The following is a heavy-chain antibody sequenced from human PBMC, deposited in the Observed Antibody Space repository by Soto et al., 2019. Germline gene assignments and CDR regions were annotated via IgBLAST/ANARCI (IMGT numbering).Heavy chain of an antibody. D-gene: IGHD2-21*01. Sequence: GGSLRLSCVASGFTFSNYAMSWVRQAPGKGLEWVSAIRGSATTTYYADSVKGRFTISRDNSKNTLYLQMNSLRVEDTAIYYCAKDILEVRPGLAVWGQGTTVPVSS. CDR1: GFTFSNYA. V-gene: IGHV3-23*01. CDR2: IRGSATTT. CDR3: AKDILEVRPGLAV. J-gene: IGHJ6*02.